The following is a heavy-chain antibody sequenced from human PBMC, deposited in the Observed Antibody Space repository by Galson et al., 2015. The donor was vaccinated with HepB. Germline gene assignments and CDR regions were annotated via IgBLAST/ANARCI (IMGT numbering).Heavy chain of an antibody. D-gene: IGHD2-2*01. CDR1: GGTFGSYA. V-gene: IGHV1-46*03. J-gene: IGHJ3*02. CDR2: INPSGGST. Sequence: SVKVSCKASGGTFGSYAISWVRQTPGQGLEWMGIINPSGGSTSYAQKFQGRVTMTRDTSTSTVYMELSRLRSEDTAVYYCAIGGIVVPATTRQDAFDIWGQGTMVTVSS. CDR3: AIGGIVVPATTRQDAFDI.